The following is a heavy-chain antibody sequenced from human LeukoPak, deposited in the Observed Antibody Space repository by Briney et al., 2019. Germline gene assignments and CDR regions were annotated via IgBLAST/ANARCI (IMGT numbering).Heavy chain of an antibody. CDR2: INHSGST. D-gene: IGHD3-10*01. V-gene: IGHV4-34*01. Sequence: PSETLSLTCAVYGGSFSGYYWSWIRQPPGKGLEWIGEINHSGSTNYNPSLKSRVTISVDTSKNQFSLKLSSVTAADTAVYYCASINTEWFGELNSDAFDIWGQGTMVTVSS. CDR1: GGSFSGYY. CDR3: ASINTEWFGELNSDAFDI. J-gene: IGHJ3*02.